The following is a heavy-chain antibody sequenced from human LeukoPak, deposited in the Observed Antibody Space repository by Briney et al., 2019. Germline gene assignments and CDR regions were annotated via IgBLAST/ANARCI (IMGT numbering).Heavy chain of an antibody. CDR1: GGSISSYY. CDR2: IYTSGST. J-gene: IGHJ4*02. CDR3: ARGSGSSWYSGYYDY. D-gene: IGHD6-13*01. V-gene: IGHV4-4*07. Sequence: SSETLSLTCTVSGGSISSYYWSWIRQPAGKGLEWIGRIYTSGSTNYNPSLKSRVTMSVDTSKNQFSLKLSSVTAADTAVYYCARGSGSSWYSGYYDYWGQGTLVTVSS.